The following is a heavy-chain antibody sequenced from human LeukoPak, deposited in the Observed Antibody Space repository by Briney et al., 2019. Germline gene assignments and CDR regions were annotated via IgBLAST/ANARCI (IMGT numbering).Heavy chain of an antibody. V-gene: IGHV4-59*12. Sequence: SETLSLTCTVSGGSISSYYWNWIRQPPGKGLEWIAYMFYNVSTYYNPSLKSRVTISGDRSKNQFSLKLNSITAADTAVYYCARGALLTARFVYNWFDPWGQGALVTVSS. D-gene: IGHD7-27*01. CDR1: GGSISSYY. J-gene: IGHJ5*02. CDR3: ARGALLTARFVYNWFDP. CDR2: MFYNVST.